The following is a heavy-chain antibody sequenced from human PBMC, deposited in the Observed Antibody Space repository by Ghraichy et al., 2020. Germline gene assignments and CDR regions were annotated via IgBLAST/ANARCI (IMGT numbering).Heavy chain of an antibody. CDR3: ARDYGDYVFDP. V-gene: IGHV4-61*01. Sequence: SETLSLTCTVSGGSVSSGSYYWSWIRQPPGKGLEWIGYIYYSGSTNYNPSLKSRVTISVDTSKNQFSLKLSSVTAADTAVYYCARDYGDYVFDPWGQGTLVTVSS. J-gene: IGHJ5*02. D-gene: IGHD4-17*01. CDR2: IYYSGST. CDR1: GGSVSSGSYY.